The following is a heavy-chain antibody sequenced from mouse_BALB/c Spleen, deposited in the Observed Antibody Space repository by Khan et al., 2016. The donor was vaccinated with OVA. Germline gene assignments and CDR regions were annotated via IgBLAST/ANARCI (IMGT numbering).Heavy chain of an antibody. Sequence: QVQLKESGPGLVAPSQSLSITCTVSGFSLTSYGVSWVRQPPGKGLEWLGVMWGDGNTNYHSALRSRLSISKDNPKSQVFLKLNSLQTDDTATYYCSKQNHGTLYAVDYWGQGTSVTVSS. D-gene: IGHD2-1*01. CDR3: SKQNHGTLYAVDY. CDR1: GFSLTSYG. V-gene: IGHV2-3*01. CDR2: MWGDGNT. J-gene: IGHJ4*01.